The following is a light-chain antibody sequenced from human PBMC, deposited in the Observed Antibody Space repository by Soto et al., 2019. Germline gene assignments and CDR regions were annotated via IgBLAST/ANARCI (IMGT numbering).Light chain of an antibody. J-gene: IGKJ4*01. Sequence: EIVLTQSPATLSLSPGERATLSCRASQSVSSYLAWYQQKPGQAPRLLIYDAPNRATGIPARFSGSGSGTDFTLTISSLEPEDFAVYYCQKRSNWPPLTFGGGTKVEIK. CDR3: QKRSNWPPLT. CDR1: QSVSSY. V-gene: IGKV3-11*01. CDR2: DAP.